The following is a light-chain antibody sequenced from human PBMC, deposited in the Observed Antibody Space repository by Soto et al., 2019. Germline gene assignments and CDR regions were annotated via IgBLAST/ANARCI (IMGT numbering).Light chain of an antibody. Sequence: QLVLTQPPSASGTPGQRVIISCSGSSSNIGRDTVNWYQQLPGTAPKLLIYSTNQRPSGVPDRFSGSKSDTSASLAISGLQSEDEADYYCAARDDSLNGWVFGGGTKVTVL. CDR2: STN. CDR1: SSNIGRDT. J-gene: IGLJ3*02. V-gene: IGLV1-44*01. CDR3: AARDDSLNGWV.